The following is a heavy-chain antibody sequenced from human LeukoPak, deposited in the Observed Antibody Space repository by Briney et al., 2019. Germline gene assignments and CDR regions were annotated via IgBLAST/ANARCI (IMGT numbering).Heavy chain of an antibody. CDR2: INHSGST. J-gene: IGHJ3*02. CDR3: ARLSQFGEFAFDI. D-gene: IGHD3-10*01. V-gene: IGHV4-34*01. Sequence: PSETLSLTCAVYGGSFSGYYWSWIRQPPGKGLEWIGEINHSGSTNYNPSLKSRVTISVDTSKNQFSLKLSSVTAADTAVYYCARLSQFGEFAFDIWGQGTMVTVSS. CDR1: GGSFSGYY.